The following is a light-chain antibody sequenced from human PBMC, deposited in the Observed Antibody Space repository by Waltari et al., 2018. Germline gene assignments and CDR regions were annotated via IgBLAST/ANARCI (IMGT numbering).Light chain of an antibody. CDR1: QSVSSY. CDR3: QQRGHWLT. CDR2: DAS. J-gene: IGKJ4*01. V-gene: IGKV3-11*01. Sequence: EIVLTQSPATLSSSPGESATLYCRASQSVSSYLTWYQQKPGQAPRLLIYDASNRATGIPARFSGSGSGTDFTLTISSLEPEDFAVYYCQQRGHWLTFGGGTKVEI.